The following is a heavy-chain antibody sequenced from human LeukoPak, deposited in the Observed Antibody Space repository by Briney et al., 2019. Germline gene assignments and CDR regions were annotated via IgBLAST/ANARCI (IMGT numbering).Heavy chain of an antibody. Sequence: PSETLSLTCAVYGGSFSGYYWSWIRQPPGKGLEWIGEINHSGSTNYNLSLKSRVTISVDTSKNQFSLKLSSVTAADTAVYYCARMGATTPGGPGTSIDYWGQGTLVTVSS. V-gene: IGHV4-34*01. CDR2: INHSGST. D-gene: IGHD1-1*01. J-gene: IGHJ4*02. CDR1: GGSFSGYY. CDR3: ARMGATTPGGPGTSIDY.